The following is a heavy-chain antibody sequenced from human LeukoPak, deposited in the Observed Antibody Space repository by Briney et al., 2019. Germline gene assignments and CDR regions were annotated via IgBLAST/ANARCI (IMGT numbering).Heavy chain of an antibody. CDR2: ISSSGST. D-gene: IGHD3-9*01. CDR3: ARAYYDILTGYYFPAFDI. V-gene: IGHV4-61*02. CDR1: GDSISSGDYY. J-gene: IGHJ3*02. Sequence: SETLSLTCTVSGDSISSGDYYWSWIRQPAGKGLEWIGRISSSGSTNYNPSLKSRVTISVDTSKNQFSLKLSSVTAADTAVYYCARAYYDILTGYYFPAFDIWGQGTMVTVSS.